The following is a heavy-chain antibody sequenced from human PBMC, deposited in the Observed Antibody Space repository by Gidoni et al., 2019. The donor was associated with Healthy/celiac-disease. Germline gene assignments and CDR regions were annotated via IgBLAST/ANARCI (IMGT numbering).Heavy chain of an antibody. Sequence: QVQLQESGPGLVKPSETLSLTCTVSGGSVSSGSSYWSWIRQPPGKGLEWIGYIYYSGSTNYNPSLKSRVTISVDTSKNQFSLKLSSVTAADTAVYYCAREVATRYYYDSSGYYLFDYWGQGTLVTVSS. V-gene: IGHV4-61*01. CDR3: AREVATRYYYDSSGYYLFDY. CDR1: GGSVSSGSSY. CDR2: IYYSGST. J-gene: IGHJ4*02. D-gene: IGHD3-22*01.